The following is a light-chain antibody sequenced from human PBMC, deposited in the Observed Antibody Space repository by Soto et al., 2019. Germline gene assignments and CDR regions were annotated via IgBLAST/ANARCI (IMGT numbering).Light chain of an antibody. CDR3: QQYTNLPRR. CDR1: QSVSSN. J-gene: IGKJ1*01. CDR2: GAS. Sequence: EIVLTQKQLSLPVTPGEPASSSCMASQSVSSNYVAWYQQKPGQAPRLLIYGASTRATGIPARFSGSGSGTEFTLTISSLQSEDFAVYYCQQYTNLPRRSGQGSKV. V-gene: IGKV3-15*01.